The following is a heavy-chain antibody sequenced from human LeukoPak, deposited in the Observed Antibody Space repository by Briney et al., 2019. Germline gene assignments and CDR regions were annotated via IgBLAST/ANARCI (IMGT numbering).Heavy chain of an antibody. CDR3: ARSPPRSITGMFAPYYFDY. CDR2: IYSGGST. J-gene: IGHJ4*02. D-gene: IGHD1-20*01. CDR1: GFTVSSNY. Sequence: GGSLRLSCAASGFTVSSNYMSWVRQAPGKGLEWVSVIYSGGSTYYADSVKGRFTISGDNSKNTLYLQMNSLRAEDTAVYYCARSPPRSITGMFAPYYFDYWGQGTLVTVSS. V-gene: IGHV3-66*02.